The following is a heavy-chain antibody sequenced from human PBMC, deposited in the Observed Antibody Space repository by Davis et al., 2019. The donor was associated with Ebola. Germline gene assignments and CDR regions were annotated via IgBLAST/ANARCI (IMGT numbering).Heavy chain of an antibody. V-gene: IGHV3-23*01. J-gene: IGHJ4*02. Sequence: GGSLRLSCTDSVITFSSYAMTWVRQAPGKGLEWVSAISGSGGSTYYADSVKGRFTISRDNSQNTLYLQMNSLRAEDTAVYYCARDRFLEWFLDYWGQGTLVTVSS. CDR2: ISGSGGST. D-gene: IGHD3-3*01. CDR1: VITFSSYA. CDR3: ARDRFLEWFLDY.